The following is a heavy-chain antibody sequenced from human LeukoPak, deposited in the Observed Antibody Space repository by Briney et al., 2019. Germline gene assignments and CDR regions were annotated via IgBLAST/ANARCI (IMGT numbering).Heavy chain of an antibody. CDR1: GFTFSTYA. V-gene: IGHV3-23*01. D-gene: IGHD2-15*01. Sequence: PGGSLRLSCAASGFTFSTYAMSWVRQAPGKGLEWVSAISVSGDKTYYVGSVKGRYTISRDNSKNTLFLQMNILRAENTAVYYCAKLAAASEYSFTDVWGQGTTVTVSS. CDR3: AKLAAASEYSFTDV. J-gene: IGHJ6*02. CDR2: ISVSGDKT.